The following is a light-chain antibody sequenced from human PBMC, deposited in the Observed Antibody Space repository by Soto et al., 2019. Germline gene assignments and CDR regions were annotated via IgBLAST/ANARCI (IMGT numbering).Light chain of an antibody. CDR2: GNN. Sequence: QSVLTQPPSVSGAPGQRVTISCTGSSSNIGAGYDVHWYQQLPGTAPKVLIYGNNNRPSGVSDRFSGSKSGNSASLAITGLQAEDEADYYCQSYDTSMSVIFGGGTKLTVL. CDR3: QSYDTSMSVI. V-gene: IGLV1-40*01. J-gene: IGLJ2*01. CDR1: SSNIGAGYD.